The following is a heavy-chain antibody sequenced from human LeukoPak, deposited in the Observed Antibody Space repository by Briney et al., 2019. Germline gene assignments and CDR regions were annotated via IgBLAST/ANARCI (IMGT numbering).Heavy chain of an antibody. CDR1: GGSISSYY. V-gene: IGHV4-59*08. CDR3: ARASGYSYYYYYGMDV. D-gene: IGHD3-22*01. J-gene: IGHJ6*02. Sequence: SETLSLTCTVSGGSISSYYWSWIRQPPGKGLELIGYIYYSGSTNYNPSLKSRVTISVDTSKNQFSLKLSSVTAADTAVYYCARASGYSYYYYYGMDVWGQGTTVTVSS. CDR2: IYYSGST.